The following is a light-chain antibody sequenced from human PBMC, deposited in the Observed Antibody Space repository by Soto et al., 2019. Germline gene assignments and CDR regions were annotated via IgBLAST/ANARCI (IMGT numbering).Light chain of an antibody. J-gene: IGKJ1*01. CDR3: QHYGRSPPSWT. V-gene: IGKV3-20*01. Sequence: ETVLTQSPGTLSLSPGERATLSCRASQSVGSSYLAWYQQKPGQAPRLLIYDASTRATGIPDRFSGSGSGTDFTLTISRLEPEDFAVYYCQHYGRSPPSWTFGQGTKVEIE. CDR2: DAS. CDR1: QSVGSSY.